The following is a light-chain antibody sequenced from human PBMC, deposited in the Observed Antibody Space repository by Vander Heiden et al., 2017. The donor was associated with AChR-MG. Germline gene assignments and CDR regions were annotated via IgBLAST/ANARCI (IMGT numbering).Light chain of an antibody. CDR2: GAT. V-gene: IGKV3-20*01. J-gene: IGKJ2*01. Sequence: EVVLTQSPDTLSVSPGERITLSCRASQSIGNIYLAWYQHKPGQSPRLLIHGATSRATGIPDRFSGSGSGTDFTLTISRLEPEDFAVYYCQQYSGSPPYPFGQGTKLEIK. CDR1: QSIGNIY. CDR3: QQYSGSPPYP.